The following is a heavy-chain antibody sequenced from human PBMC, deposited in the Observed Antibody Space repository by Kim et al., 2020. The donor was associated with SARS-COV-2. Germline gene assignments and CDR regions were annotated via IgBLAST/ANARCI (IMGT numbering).Heavy chain of an antibody. CDR3: TTCSRSSGYKVY. V-gene: IGHV3-15*01. J-gene: IGHJ4*02. Sequence: DFAGPVQGRYTISRDESKNTLYLQMHSLKTEDTAVYYCTTCSRSSGYKVYWGQGTLVTVSS. D-gene: IGHD3-22*01.